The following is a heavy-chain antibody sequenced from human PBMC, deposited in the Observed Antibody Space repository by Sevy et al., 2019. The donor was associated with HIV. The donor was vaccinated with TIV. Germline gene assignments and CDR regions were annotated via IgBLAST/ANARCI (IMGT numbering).Heavy chain of an antibody. D-gene: IGHD6-19*01. J-gene: IGHJ4*02. Sequence: RGSLRLSCAISGFTVNDKYIIWVRQAPGKGLEWVSVIFSSGSTYYADSAKGRFTISRDNSKNTVYLQVNSVRAEDTAVYYCVSLFLSYRSGWSYFDYWGQGTLVTVSS. CDR1: GFTVNDKY. CDR2: IFSSGST. V-gene: IGHV3-66*02. CDR3: VSLFLSYRSGWSYFDY.